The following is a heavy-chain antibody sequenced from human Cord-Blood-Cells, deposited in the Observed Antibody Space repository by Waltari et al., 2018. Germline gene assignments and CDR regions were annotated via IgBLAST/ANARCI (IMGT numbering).Heavy chain of an antibody. CDR1: GFTVSSTY. CDR3: ARLGYCTNGVCYDAFDI. Sequence: EVQLVESGGGLIQHGGSLRLSCAASGFTVSSTYMSWVRQAPGKGLEWVSVIYSGGSTYYADSVKGRFTISRDNSKNTLYLQMNSLRAEDTAVYYCARLGYCTNGVCYDAFDIWGQGTMVTVSS. D-gene: IGHD2-8*01. J-gene: IGHJ3*02. CDR2: IYSGGST. V-gene: IGHV3-53*01.